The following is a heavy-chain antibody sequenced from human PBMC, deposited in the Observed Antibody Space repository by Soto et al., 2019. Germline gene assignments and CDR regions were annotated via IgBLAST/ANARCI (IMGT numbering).Heavy chain of an antibody. D-gene: IGHD2-8*01. Sequence: SETLSLTCSVSGGSVNSGGYSWSWTRQPPGKGLEWIGFISPSGSPAYNPSLKSRVTISVDRSNNQISLEISSVTAADTAVYYCTRGVLAWGPGTLVTVS. J-gene: IGHJ5*02. CDR2: ISPSGSP. CDR1: GGSVNSGGYS. CDR3: TRGVLA. V-gene: IGHV4-30-2*01.